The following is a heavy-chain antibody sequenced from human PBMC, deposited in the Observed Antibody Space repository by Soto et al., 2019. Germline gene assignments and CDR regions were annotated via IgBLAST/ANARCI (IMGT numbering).Heavy chain of an antibody. V-gene: IGHV3-74*01. CDR2: INSDESTT. J-gene: IGHJ4*02. CDR3: VRGTAGEGSDY. CDR1: GFSFSRYW. D-gene: IGHD6-19*01. Sequence: EVQLVESGGGLVQPGGSLRLSCAASGFSFSRYWMHWVRQAPGKGLVWVSRINSDESTTDYADSVKGRFTTSRDNAKNKLYLQMNSLRADDTAVYYCVRGTAGEGSDYWGQGTLVTVSS.